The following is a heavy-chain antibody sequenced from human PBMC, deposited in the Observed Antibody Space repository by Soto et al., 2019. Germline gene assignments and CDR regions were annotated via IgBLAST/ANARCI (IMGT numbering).Heavy chain of an antibody. CDR2: IYSSGGI. D-gene: IGHD4-4*01. CDR1: GGSISRGDYY. Sequence: QVQLQESGPGLVKPSQTLSLTCTVSGGSISRGDYYWTWIRQPPGKGLEWIGYIYSSGGIYYNPSLKSRATISVDTSMNQFSMRLSSVTDADTALYYCARGALQYMDYYYYGLDVWGQGTTVTVSS. CDR3: ARGALQYMDYYYYGLDV. J-gene: IGHJ6*02. V-gene: IGHV4-30-4*01.